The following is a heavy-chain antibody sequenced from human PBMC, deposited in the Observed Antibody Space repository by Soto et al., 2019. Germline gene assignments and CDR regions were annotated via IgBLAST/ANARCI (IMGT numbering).Heavy chain of an antibody. J-gene: IGHJ6*03. V-gene: IGHV3-15*01. D-gene: IGHD3-10*01. CDR3: TKGPTRGDV. CDR1: GFTFSHAW. CDR2: IKSKTDGETT. Sequence: GGSLRLSCAASGFTFSHAWMSWVRQAPGQGLEWVGLIKSKTDGETTDYAAPVRGRFTISRDDSKSMVYLEMNSLTTEDSAINYCTKGPTRGDVGGKGTTVTVS.